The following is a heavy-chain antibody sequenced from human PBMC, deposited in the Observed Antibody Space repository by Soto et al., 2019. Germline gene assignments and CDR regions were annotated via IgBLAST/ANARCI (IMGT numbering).Heavy chain of an antibody. V-gene: IGHV3-21*01. CDR1: GFTFSSYS. D-gene: IGHD6-19*01. CDR3: ARTSDSSGWSFDY. Sequence: EVQLVESGRGLVKPGGSLRLSCAASGFTFSSYSMNWVRQAPGKGLEWVSSISSSSSYIYYADSVKGRFTISRDNAKNSLYLQMNSLRAEDTAVYYCARTSDSSGWSFDYWGQGTLVTVSS. J-gene: IGHJ4*02. CDR2: ISSSSSYI.